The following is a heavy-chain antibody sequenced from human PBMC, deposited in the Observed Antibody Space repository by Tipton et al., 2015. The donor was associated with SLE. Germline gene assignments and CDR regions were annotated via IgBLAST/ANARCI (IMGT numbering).Heavy chain of an antibody. Sequence: TLSLTCTVSGGSFTTYYWSWIRQPPGKGLEGIGHIYTSGYTDYNPSLKSRVTMSVDTSKNQFSLNLNSVTAADAAVYYCARDSRIDGKDGWGQGTTVTGSS. CDR2: IYTSGYT. J-gene: IGHJ6*02. D-gene: IGHD1-14*01. CDR3: ARDSRIDGKDG. CDR1: GGSFTTYY. V-gene: IGHV4-4*07.